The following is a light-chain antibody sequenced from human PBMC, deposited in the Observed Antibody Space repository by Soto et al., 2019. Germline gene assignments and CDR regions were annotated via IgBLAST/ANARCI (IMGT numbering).Light chain of an antibody. CDR3: QQYNSYWT. J-gene: IGKJ1*01. CDR2: GAS. Sequence: DIQMTQSPSSLSASVGDRVTITCRTSQSINTYLNWYQQKPGKAPKLLIYGASSLRSGVPLRFSGSGSGTEFTLTISSLQPDDFATYYCQQYNSYWTFGQGTKVDIK. CDR1: QSINTY. V-gene: IGKV1-5*01.